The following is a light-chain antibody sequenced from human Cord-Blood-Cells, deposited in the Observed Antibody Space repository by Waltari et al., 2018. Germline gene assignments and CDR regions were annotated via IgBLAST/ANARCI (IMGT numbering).Light chain of an antibody. CDR1: QSVLYISNNKNY. CDR2: WAS. J-gene: IGKJ1*01. Sequence: DIVMTQSTDSLAVSLGERATINCKSSQSVLYISNNKNYLAWYQQKPGQPPKLLIYWASTRESGVPDRFSGSGSGTDFTLTISSLQAEDVAVYYCQQYYSTPRTFGQGTKVEIK. CDR3: QQYYSTPRT. V-gene: IGKV4-1*01.